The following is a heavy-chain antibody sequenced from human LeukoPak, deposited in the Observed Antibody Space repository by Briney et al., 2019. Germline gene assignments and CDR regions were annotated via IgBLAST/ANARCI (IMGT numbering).Heavy chain of an antibody. CDR1: GGSISSYY. CDR3: ARDSSSSWGFLRDY. CDR2: IYTSGST. V-gene: IGHV4-4*07. J-gene: IGHJ4*02. Sequence: PSETLSLTCTVSGGSISSYYWSWIRQPAGKGLEWIGRIYTSGSTNYNPSLKSRVTMSVDTSKNQFSLKLSSVTAADTAVYYCARDSSSSWGFLRDYWGQGTLVTVSS. D-gene: IGHD6-13*01.